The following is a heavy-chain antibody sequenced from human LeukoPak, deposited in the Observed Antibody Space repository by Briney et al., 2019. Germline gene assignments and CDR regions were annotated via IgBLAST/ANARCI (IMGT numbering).Heavy chain of an antibody. Sequence: SETLSLTCTVSGASISSGDYYWNWIRQPAGKGLEWIGYIDHTGITNYNPSLNSRVTISRDTSKNHFSLGLSSATAADTAVYFCARGRVSSGTWYSTYYYYFYMDVWGKGTTVTVSS. CDR1: GASISSGDYY. D-gene: IGHD6-13*01. J-gene: IGHJ6*03. CDR3: ARGRVSSGTWYSTYYYYFYMDV. V-gene: IGHV4-61*10. CDR2: IDHTGIT.